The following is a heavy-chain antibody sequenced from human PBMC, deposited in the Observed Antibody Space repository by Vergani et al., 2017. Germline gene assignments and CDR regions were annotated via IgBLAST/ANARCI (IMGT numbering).Heavy chain of an antibody. D-gene: IGHD3-10*01. CDR1: GGSINSGDYY. CDR3: ASAGRWSLAYFDY. Sequence: QVQLQESGPGLVKPSQTLSLICTVSGGSINSGDYYWSWIPQPPGKGLEWIGYIYYSGSTYYTPSLKSRATISVDTSKNQFSLMLSSVTAADTAVYYCASAGRWSLAYFDYWGQGTLVTVSS. V-gene: IGHV4-30-4*08. CDR2: IYYSGST. J-gene: IGHJ4*02.